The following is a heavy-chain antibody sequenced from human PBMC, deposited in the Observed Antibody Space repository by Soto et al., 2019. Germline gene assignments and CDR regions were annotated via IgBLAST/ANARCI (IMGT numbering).Heavy chain of an antibody. V-gene: IGHV3-23*01. D-gene: IGHD3-3*01. J-gene: IGHJ6*03. Sequence: GGSLRLSCAASGFTFSSYAMSWVRQAPGKGLEWVSAISGSGGSTYYADSVKGRFTISRDNSKNTLYLQMNSLRAEDTAVYYCAKQGLFDFTDYYYYMDVWGKGTTVTVSS. CDR1: GFTFSSYA. CDR2: ISGSGGST. CDR3: AKQGLFDFTDYYYYMDV.